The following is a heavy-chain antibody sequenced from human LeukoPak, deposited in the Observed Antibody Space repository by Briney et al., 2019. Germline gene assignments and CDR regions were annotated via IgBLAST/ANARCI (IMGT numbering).Heavy chain of an antibody. Sequence: GGSLRLSCAASGFXVSSSYMSWVRQAPGKGLEWVSVIYRGGSTNYADSVKGRFTISRDNSKNTLYLQMNSLRADDTAVYYCARETFYYYDSSDYYGIFDYWGQGTLVSVSS. CDR2: IYRGGST. CDR1: GFXVSSSY. J-gene: IGHJ4*02. V-gene: IGHV3-66*01. CDR3: ARETFYYYDSSDYYGIFDY. D-gene: IGHD3-22*01.